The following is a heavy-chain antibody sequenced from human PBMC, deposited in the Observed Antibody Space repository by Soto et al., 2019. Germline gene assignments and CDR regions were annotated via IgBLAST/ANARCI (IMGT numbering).Heavy chain of an antibody. CDR1: GGSISSSSYY. V-gene: IGHV4-39*01. CDR2: IYYSGST. J-gene: IGHJ5*02. D-gene: IGHD3-10*01. Sequence: QLQLQESGPGLVKPSETLSLTCTVSGGSISSSSYYWGWIRQPPGKGLEWIGSIYYSGSTYYNPSLKSRVTISVDTSKNQFSLKLSSVTAADTAVYYCARRVTMVRGDAGGWFDPWGQGTLVTVSS. CDR3: ARRVTMVRGDAGGWFDP.